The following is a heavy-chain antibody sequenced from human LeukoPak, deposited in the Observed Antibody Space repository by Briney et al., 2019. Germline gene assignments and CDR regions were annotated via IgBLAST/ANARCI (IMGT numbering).Heavy chain of an antibody. J-gene: IGHJ4*02. D-gene: IGHD3-10*01. V-gene: IGHV4-30-2*01. CDR3: ARGGGFYGSGTTRFDY. CDR2: IYRSGST. Sequence: SETLSLTCAVSGGSLRSGAYGWGWARQPPGGGREWLGYIYRSGSTSYNPSLKSRISITIDKSKNQFSLSLSSVTAADTAFYYCARGGGFYGSGTTRFDYWGQGALVTVSS. CDR1: GGSLRSGAYG.